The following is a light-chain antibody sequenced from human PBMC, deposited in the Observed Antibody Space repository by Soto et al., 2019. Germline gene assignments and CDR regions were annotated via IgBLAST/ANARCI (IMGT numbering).Light chain of an antibody. J-gene: IGKJ5*01. V-gene: IGKV1-39*01. CDR1: QSITNY. Sequence: DIQMTQSPSALSASVGDRVTITCRASQSITNYLNWYQHKPGQAPNLLIYAASTLQSGVPSRFSGSGSGTDFVLTISSLQPEDSATYYCQQLDSMPITFGQGTRLEIK. CDR2: AAS. CDR3: QQLDSMPIT.